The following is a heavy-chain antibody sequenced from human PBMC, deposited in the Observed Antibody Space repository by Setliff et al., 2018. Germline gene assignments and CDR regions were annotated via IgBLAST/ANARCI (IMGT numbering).Heavy chain of an antibody. V-gene: IGHV4-59*08. D-gene: IGHD1-26*01. CDR1: GGSISANY. Sequence: TLSLTCTVSGGSISANYWSWIRQPPGRGLEWIGYFYYSGSTSYNPSLKSRVSISVDTSKNQFSLRLSSVTAADTAVYYCVRHPSSGSYYGGSIFYFDDWGPGILVTVSS. CDR3: VRHPSSGSYYGGSIFYFDD. J-gene: IGHJ4*02. CDR2: FYYSGST.